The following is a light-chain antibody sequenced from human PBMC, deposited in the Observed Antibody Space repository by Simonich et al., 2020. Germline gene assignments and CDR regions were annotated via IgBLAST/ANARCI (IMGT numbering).Light chain of an antibody. CDR1: QSVSSN. J-gene: IGKJ4*01. CDR2: VAS. CDR3: QKYNNWPPLT. Sequence: EIVMTQSPATLSVSPGERATLSCRASQSVSSNLAWYQQKPGQAPRLLIYVASTMATGIPARFSGSGSGTEFTLTISSMQSEDFAVYYCQKYNNWPPLTFGGGTKVEIK. V-gene: IGKV3-15*01.